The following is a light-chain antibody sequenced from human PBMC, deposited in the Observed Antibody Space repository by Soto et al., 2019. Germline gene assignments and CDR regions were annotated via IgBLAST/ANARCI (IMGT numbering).Light chain of an antibody. J-gene: IGKJ4*01. CDR2: GAS. Sequence: EIVMTQSPATLSVSPGERATLSCWASQSVSSNLAWYQQKPGQAPRLLIFGASTRATGIPARFSGSGSGTEFTLTISSLQSEDFAVYYCQQYHKWPPLTFGGGTKVEIK. CDR1: QSVSSN. V-gene: IGKV3-15*01. CDR3: QQYHKWPPLT.